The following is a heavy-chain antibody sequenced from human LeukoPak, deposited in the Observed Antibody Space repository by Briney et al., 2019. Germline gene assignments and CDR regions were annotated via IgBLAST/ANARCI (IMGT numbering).Heavy chain of an antibody. CDR2: ISGSGSTI. Sequence: GESLRLSSAASGFIFSSHEMNWVRQAPGKGLEWVSYISGSGSTIYYADSVKGRFTISRDNAKNSLYLQMNSLRAEDTAIYYCARGDWGSLMSDYWGQGTLVTVSS. D-gene: IGHD7-27*01. J-gene: IGHJ4*02. V-gene: IGHV3-48*03. CDR1: GFIFSSHE. CDR3: ARGDWGSLMSDY.